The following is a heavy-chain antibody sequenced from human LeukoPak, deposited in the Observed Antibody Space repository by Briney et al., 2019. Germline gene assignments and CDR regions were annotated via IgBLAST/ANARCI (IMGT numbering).Heavy chain of an antibody. CDR2: IKEDGTEK. Sequence: PGGSLRLSCAASGFTFSSYWMSWVRQAPGKGLEWVANIKEDGTEKSYVDSVKGRSTISRDNAKNSLYLQMHSLRAEDTAVYYCARDTQGYFDYWGQGTLVTVSS. CDR1: GFTFSSYW. CDR3: ARDTQGYFDY. D-gene: IGHD2-15*01. J-gene: IGHJ4*02. V-gene: IGHV3-7*01.